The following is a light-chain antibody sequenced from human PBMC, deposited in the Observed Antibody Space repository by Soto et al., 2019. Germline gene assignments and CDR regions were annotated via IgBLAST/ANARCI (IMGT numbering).Light chain of an antibody. CDR1: QNVSYNY. Sequence: EILLTQSPGTLSLSPGETATLSCRASQNVSYNYLAWYQQRPGQPPRLLIHAAASRTSGIPDRFSGSVSGTDFILTIRRLEPEDFAVYFCQQYGTSPVTFGGGTKVEI. J-gene: IGKJ4*01. CDR3: QQYGTSPVT. V-gene: IGKV3-20*01. CDR2: AAA.